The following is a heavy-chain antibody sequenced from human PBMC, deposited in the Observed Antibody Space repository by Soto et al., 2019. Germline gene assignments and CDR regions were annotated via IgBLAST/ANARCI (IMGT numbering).Heavy chain of an antibody. CDR3: ARGAYYYDSSGPNPRAFDI. V-gene: IGHV1-69*01. CDR2: IIPIFGTA. J-gene: IGHJ3*02. Sequence: VKVSCTASGGTFSSYAISWVRQAPGQGLEWMGGIIPIFGTANYAQKFQGRVTITADESTSTAYMELSSLRSEDTAVYYCARGAYYYDSSGPNPRAFDIWGQGTMVTVSS. D-gene: IGHD3-22*01. CDR1: GGTFSSYA.